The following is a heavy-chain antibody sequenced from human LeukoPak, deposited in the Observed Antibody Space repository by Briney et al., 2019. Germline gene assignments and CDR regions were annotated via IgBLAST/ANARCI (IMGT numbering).Heavy chain of an antibody. CDR1: GGSISSSSYY. Sequence: SETLSLTCTVSGGSISSSSYYWGWIRQPPGKGLEWIGSIYYSGSTYYNPSLKSRVTISVDTSKNQFSLKLSSVTAADTAVYYCARGRASRVRGVIPLGYWGQGTLVTVSS. CDR3: ARGRASRVRGVIPLGY. CDR2: IYYSGST. J-gene: IGHJ4*02. D-gene: IGHD3-10*01. V-gene: IGHV4-39*07.